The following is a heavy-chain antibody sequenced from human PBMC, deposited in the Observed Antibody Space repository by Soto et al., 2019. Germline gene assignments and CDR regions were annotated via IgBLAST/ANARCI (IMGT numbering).Heavy chain of an antibody. V-gene: IGHV3-30-3*01. D-gene: IGHD2-2*01. CDR1: GFTFSSYA. Sequence: PGGSLRLSCAASGFTFSSYAMHWVRQAPGKGLEWVAVISYDGNNKYNADNVKGQITISRNKSKNTLYLQMNSLRAEDTAVYYCASQQLVPAAIRYYYGMDVWGQGT. CDR2: ISYDGNNK. J-gene: IGHJ6*02. CDR3: ASQQLVPAAIRYYYGMDV.